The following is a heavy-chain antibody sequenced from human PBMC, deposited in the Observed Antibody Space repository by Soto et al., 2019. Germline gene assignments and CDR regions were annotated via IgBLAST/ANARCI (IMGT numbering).Heavy chain of an antibody. J-gene: IGHJ4*02. D-gene: IGHD5-18*01. CDR1: GFTFSDYE. V-gene: IGHV3-48*03. Sequence: PGGSLRLSCAVSGFTFSDYEMIWVRQAPGKGLEWVSYISSGGTTIYYADSVKGRFTVSRDNARNSLYVQMNSLRAEDTAVYYCATLQRGYSYGSFDYWGQGTLVTVSS. CDR2: ISSGGTTI. CDR3: ATLQRGYSYGSFDY.